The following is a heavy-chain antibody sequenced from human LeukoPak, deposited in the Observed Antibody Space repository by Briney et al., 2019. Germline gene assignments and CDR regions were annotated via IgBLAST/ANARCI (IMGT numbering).Heavy chain of an antibody. V-gene: IGHV5-10-1*01. Sequence: GESLKISCKGPGYSFTSYWISWVRQMPGKGLEWMGKIDPSDSYTNHSPSFQGHVTISADKSISTAYLQWSSLKASDTAMYYCARSPGYYPDWGQGTLVTVSS. CDR3: ARSPGYYPD. CDR2: IDPSDSYT. J-gene: IGHJ4*02. D-gene: IGHD3-22*01. CDR1: GYSFTSYW.